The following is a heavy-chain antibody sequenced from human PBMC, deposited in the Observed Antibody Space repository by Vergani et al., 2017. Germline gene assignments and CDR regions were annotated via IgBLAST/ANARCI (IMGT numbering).Heavy chain of an antibody. D-gene: IGHD3-3*01. V-gene: IGHV5-51*03. J-gene: IGHJ5*02. Sequence: VQLVQSGAEVKKPGESLKISCQGSGYSITNYWIAWVRQRPGKGLEWMGIIYAGDSDVRYSPSFQGQVTMSVDKSLSPAYLQCLSLKASNTATYYCAKTHDFSSLYSSYNWFDPWGQGTLVTVSS. CDR1: GYSITNYW. CDR2: IYAGDSDV. CDR3: AKTHDFSSLYSSYNWFDP.